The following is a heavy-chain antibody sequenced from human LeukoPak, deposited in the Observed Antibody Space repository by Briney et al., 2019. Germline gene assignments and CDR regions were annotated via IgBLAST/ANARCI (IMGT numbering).Heavy chain of an antibody. CDR2: IYNNENT. V-gene: IGHV4-59*01. D-gene: IGHD3-9*01. Sequence: PSETLSLTCSVSGGSISNYYWSWIRQPPGKGLEWIGYIYNNENTNYNPALTSRVTLSADTSKSQFSVKLSSVTAADTAVYFCARGGNDILGAYFPGIYGMDVWGQGTTVTVSS. CDR3: ARGGNDILGAYFPGIYGMDV. CDR1: GGSISNYY. J-gene: IGHJ6*02.